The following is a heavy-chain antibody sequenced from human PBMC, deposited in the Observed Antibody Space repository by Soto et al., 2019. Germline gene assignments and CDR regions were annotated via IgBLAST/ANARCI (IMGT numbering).Heavy chain of an antibody. CDR1: GFTFSSYG. V-gene: IGHV3-33*01. CDR3: AREGPQYYVPDY. Sequence: QVQLVESGGGVVQPGRSLRLSCAASGFTFSSYGMHWVRQAPGKGLEWVAVIWYDGSKKYYADSVKGRFTTSRDNSKNTLYLQMNSLRAEDTALYYCAREGPQYYVPDYWGQGTLVTVSS. D-gene: IGHD3-3*01. J-gene: IGHJ4*02. CDR2: IWYDGSKK.